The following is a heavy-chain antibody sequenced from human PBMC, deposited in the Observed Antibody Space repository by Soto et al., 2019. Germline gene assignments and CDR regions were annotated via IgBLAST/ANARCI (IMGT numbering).Heavy chain of an antibody. J-gene: IGHJ4*02. CDR1: GFTFDDYA. CDR3: AKDTCSTTSCYAGY. Sequence: EVQLVESGGGLVQPGRSLRLSCAASGFTFDDYAMHWVRQAPGKGLEWVSGISWSSGYIAYADSVKGRFTISRDNAKNSLYLLMNSLRAEDTALYYCAKDTCSTTSCYAGYWGQGTLVTVSS. D-gene: IGHD2-2*01. CDR2: ISWSSGYI. V-gene: IGHV3-9*01.